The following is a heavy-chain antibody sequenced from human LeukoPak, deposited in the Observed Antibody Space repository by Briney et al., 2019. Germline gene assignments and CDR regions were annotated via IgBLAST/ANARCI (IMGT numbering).Heavy chain of an antibody. CDR3: ARVDNYYDSSGYYSYHH. D-gene: IGHD3-22*01. V-gene: IGHV1-69*01. CDR1: GGTFSSYA. CDR2: IIPIFGTA. Sequence: GGSLRLSCAASGGTFSSYAISWVRQAPGQGLEWMGGIIPIFGTANYAQKFQGRVTITADESTSTAYMELSSLRSEDTAVYYCARVDNYYDSSGYYSYHHWGQGTLVTVSS. J-gene: IGHJ5*02.